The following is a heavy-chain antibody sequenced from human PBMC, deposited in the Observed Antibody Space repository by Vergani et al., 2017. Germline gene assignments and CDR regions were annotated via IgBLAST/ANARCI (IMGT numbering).Heavy chain of an antibody. J-gene: IGHJ6*03. Sequence: VQLVESGGGLVQPGGSLRLSCAASGFTFSSYGMHWVRQAPGKGLEWVAVISYDGSNKYYADSVKGRFTISRDNSKNTLYLQMNSLRAEDTAVYYCAKDQGEWELSYYYYMDVWGKGTTVTVSS. CDR2: ISYDGSNK. CDR1: GFTFSSYG. V-gene: IGHV3-30*18. CDR3: AKDQGEWELSYYYYMDV. D-gene: IGHD1-26*01.